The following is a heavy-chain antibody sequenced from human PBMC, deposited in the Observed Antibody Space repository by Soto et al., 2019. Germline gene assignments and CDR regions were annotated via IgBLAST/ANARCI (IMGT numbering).Heavy chain of an antibody. CDR2: IGSKRYGETG. CDR1: GFTFGDYA. Sequence: PGGSLRLSSPTSGFTFGDYAMSWFRQAPGKGLEWVGFIGSKRYGETGEYAASVKGRFTISRDDSKNIAYLQMDSLKTDDTAVYYCARGSYQFEYWGQGTLVTVSS. V-gene: IGHV3-49*03. CDR3: ARGSYQFEY. D-gene: IGHD1-26*01. J-gene: IGHJ4*02.